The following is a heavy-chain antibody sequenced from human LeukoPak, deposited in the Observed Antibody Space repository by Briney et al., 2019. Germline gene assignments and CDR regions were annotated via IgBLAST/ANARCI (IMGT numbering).Heavy chain of an antibody. CDR3: ARDSGSWYYFDY. V-gene: IGHV3-64*02. CDR1: GFTFSSYA. D-gene: IGHD6-13*01. J-gene: IGHJ4*02. CDR2: ISSNGDNT. Sequence: GGSLRLSCAASGFTFSSYAMHWVRQAPGKGLEYVSAISSNGDNTYYADSVKGRFTISRDNSKNTLYLQMGSLRAEDMAVYYCARDSGSWYYFDYWGQGTLVTVSS.